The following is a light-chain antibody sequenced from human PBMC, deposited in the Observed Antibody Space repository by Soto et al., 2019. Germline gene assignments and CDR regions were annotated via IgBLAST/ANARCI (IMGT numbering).Light chain of an antibody. CDR2: GAS. CDR3: QQYGGSPRT. V-gene: IGKV3-20*01. CDR1: QIVGTS. Sequence: LTQSPVNQSLSPGERGTLSCRASQIVGTSLAWYQQKPGQAPRLLIYGASNRATGIPDRFSGSGSGTDFTLPISKLEPEAFAVYHCQQYGGSPRTFGQGTK. J-gene: IGKJ1*01.